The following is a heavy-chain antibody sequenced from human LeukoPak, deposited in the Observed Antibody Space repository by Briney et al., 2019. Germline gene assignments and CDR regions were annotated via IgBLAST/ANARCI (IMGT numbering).Heavy chain of an antibody. V-gene: IGHV1-3*01. CDR1: GYTFTSYA. J-gene: IGHJ4*02. Sequence: ASVKVSCKASGYTFTSYAMHWVRQAPGQRLEWMGWINAGNGNTKYSQKFQGRVTMTRDTSTSTVYMELSSLRSEDTAVYYCARAPGYCSGGSCSWFDYWGQGTLVTVSS. CDR3: ARAPGYCSGGSCSWFDY. CDR2: INAGNGNT. D-gene: IGHD2-15*01.